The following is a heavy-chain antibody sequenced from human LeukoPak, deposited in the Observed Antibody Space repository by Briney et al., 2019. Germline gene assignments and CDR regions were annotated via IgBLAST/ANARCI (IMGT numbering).Heavy chain of an antibody. J-gene: IGHJ4*01. D-gene: IGHD6-13*01. CDR2: ISGSGGST. Sequence: GGSLRLSCAVSGFTFSSYAMSWVRQAPGKGLEWVSAISGSGGSTYYADSVKGRFTISRDNSKNTLYLQMNSLRAEDTAVYYCAKDHFREQLVRRLYFDYWGQEPWSPSLQ. V-gene: IGHV3-23*01. CDR3: AKDHFREQLVRRLYFDY. CDR1: GFTFSSYA.